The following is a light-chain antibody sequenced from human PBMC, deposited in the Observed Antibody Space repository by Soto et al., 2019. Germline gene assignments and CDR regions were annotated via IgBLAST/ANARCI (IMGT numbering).Light chain of an antibody. V-gene: IGLV2-8*01. Sequence: QSALTQPPSASGSPGQSVTISCTGTSSDIGTYNYVSWYQHHPGRPPKLMISEVNKRPSGVPDRFSGFKSGNTASLTISGLQAEDEADYYCGAYAGIDYYVFGSGTKLTVL. CDR2: EVN. CDR3: GAYAGIDYYV. CDR1: SSDIGTYNY. J-gene: IGLJ1*01.